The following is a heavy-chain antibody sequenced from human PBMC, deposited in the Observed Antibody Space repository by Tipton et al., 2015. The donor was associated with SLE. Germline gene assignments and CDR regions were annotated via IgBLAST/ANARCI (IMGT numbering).Heavy chain of an antibody. CDR2: IRYDGSNK. CDR1: GFTFSSYG. Sequence: QLVQSGGGVVQPGGSLRLSCAASGFTFSSYGMHWVRQAPGKRLEWVAFIRYDGSNKYYADSVEGRFTISRDNSKNTLYLQMNSLRAEDTAVYYCAKDQQLGVDYWGQGTLVTVSS. V-gene: IGHV3-30*02. J-gene: IGHJ4*02. CDR3: AKDQQLGVDY. D-gene: IGHD6-6*01.